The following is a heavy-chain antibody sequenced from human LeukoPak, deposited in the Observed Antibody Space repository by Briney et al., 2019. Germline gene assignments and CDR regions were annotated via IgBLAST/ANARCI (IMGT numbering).Heavy chain of an antibody. CDR3: ARERNRISPIFDY. J-gene: IGHJ4*02. CDR2: ISSSGSTK. D-gene: IGHD2-15*01. CDR1: GFTFSSYE. Sequence: PGGSLRLSCAASGFTFSSYEMNWVRQAPGEGLEWVSYISSSGSTKYYADSVKGRFTISRDNAKNSLYLQMNSLRAEDTAVYYCARERNRISPIFDYWAREPWSPSPQ. V-gene: IGHV3-48*03.